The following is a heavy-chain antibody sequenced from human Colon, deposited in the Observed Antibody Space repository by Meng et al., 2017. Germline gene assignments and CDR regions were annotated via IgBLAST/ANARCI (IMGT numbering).Heavy chain of an antibody. J-gene: IGHJ5*02. CDR2: IDHFGIS. CDR3: ATGLRHGDWFDP. D-gene: IGHD4-17*01. V-gene: IGHV4-34*02. CDR1: GGSFSGFY. Sequence: QVQIQQGGAGLLKPSETLSLPCAVSGGSFSGFYWSWIRQPPAKGLEWIGEIDHFGISNYNSSLKGRLTMSVDTSKKQISLTLTSVTAADTAVYYCATGLRHGDWFDPWGPGTLVTVSS.